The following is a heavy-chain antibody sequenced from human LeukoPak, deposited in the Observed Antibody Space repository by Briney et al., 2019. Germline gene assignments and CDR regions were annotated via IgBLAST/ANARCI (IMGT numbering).Heavy chain of an antibody. Sequence: SETLSLTCSVSGSSFNSYYWSWIRQPAGKGLEWIGRIHTSGSAEYSPSLQSRVTISVDMSKKEFSLKLTSVTAADTAVYYCARDIIYLIDEDYVWGQGTLVTVSS. D-gene: IGHD4-17*01. J-gene: IGHJ4*02. CDR3: ARDIIYLIDEDYV. V-gene: IGHV4-4*07. CDR2: IHTSGSA. CDR1: GSSFNSYY.